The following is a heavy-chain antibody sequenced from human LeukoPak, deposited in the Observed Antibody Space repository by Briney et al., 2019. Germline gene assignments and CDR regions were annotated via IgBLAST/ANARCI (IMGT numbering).Heavy chain of an antibody. CDR3: AKSLGVVVPAASRWFDP. J-gene: IGHJ5*02. Sequence: GGSLRLSCAASGFSFSSYAMRWVRQAPGKGLEWVSIISDSGGSTYYADSVEGRFTISRDNSKNTLNLQMNSLRAEDTAVYYCAKSLGVVVPAASRWFDPWGQGTLVTVSS. CDR1: GFSFSSYA. D-gene: IGHD2-2*01. CDR2: ISDSGGST. V-gene: IGHV3-23*01.